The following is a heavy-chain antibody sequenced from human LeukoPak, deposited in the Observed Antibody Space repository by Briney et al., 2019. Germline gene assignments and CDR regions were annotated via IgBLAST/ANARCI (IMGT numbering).Heavy chain of an antibody. D-gene: IGHD3-16*01. CDR2: IKSDENFK. Sequence: GGSLRLSCAASGFTFSSQGMHWVRQAPGMGLEWVAFIKSDENFKKYGDSVKGRFTISRDNSRDTVYLQMNSLKAEDTASYFCVKDNPVLSHWGQGTLVTVSS. V-gene: IGHV3-30*02. J-gene: IGHJ4*02. CDR3: VKDNPVLSH. CDR1: GFTFSSQG.